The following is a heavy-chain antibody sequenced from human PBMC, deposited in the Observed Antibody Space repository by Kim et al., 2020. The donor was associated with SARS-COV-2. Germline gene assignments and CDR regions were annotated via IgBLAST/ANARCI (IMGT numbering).Heavy chain of an antibody. J-gene: IGHJ5*02. CDR2: ISSSSSYI. V-gene: IGHV3-21*01. D-gene: IGHD4-17*01. CDR3: ASLTTVTTGWFDP. Sequence: GGSLRLSCAASGFTFSSYSMNWVRQAPGKGLEWVSSISSSSSYIYYADSVKGRFTISRDNAKNSLYLQMNSLRAEDTAVYYCASLTTVTTGWFDPWGQGTLVTVSS. CDR1: GFTFSSYS.